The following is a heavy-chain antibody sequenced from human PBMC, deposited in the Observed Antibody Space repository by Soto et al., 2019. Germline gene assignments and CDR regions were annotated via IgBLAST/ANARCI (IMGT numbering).Heavy chain of an antibody. Sequence: QVQLQQWGAGLLKPSETLSLTCAVYGGSFSGYYWSWIRQPPGKGLEWIGEINHSGSTNYNPSLKSRVTISVDTSKNQVSLKLSSVTAADTAVYYCARGRSAVAGRAWFDPCGQGTLVTVSS. V-gene: IGHV4-34*01. J-gene: IGHJ5*02. D-gene: IGHD6-19*01. CDR3: ARGRSAVAGRAWFDP. CDR2: INHSGST. CDR1: GGSFSGYY.